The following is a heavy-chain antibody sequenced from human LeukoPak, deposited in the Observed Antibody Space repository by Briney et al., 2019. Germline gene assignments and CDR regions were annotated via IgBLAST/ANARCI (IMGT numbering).Heavy chain of an antibody. D-gene: IGHD2-21*02. V-gene: IGHV3-20*04. CDR2: INWNGGST. CDR3: ARARTYCGGDCWLGAFDI. CDR1: GFPFDDYG. Sequence: GGSLRLSCAASGFPFDDYGMNWVRQVPGKGLEWVSGINWNGGSTGYADSVKGRFTISRDNAKNSLYLQMNSLRAEDTALYYCARARTYCGGDCWLGAFDIWGQGTMVTVSS. J-gene: IGHJ3*02.